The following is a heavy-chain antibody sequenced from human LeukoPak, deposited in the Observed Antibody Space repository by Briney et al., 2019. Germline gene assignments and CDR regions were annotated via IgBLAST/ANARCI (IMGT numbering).Heavy chain of an antibody. D-gene: IGHD3-22*01. V-gene: IGHV1-18*01. Sequence: GASVKVSCKASGYTFTSYGISWVRQAPGQGVEWMGWISAYNGNTNYAQKLQGIVTMTTDTSMSTAYMELRSLRSDDTAVYYCARVMAYDSSGYRYYFDYWGQGTLVTVSS. CDR3: ARVMAYDSSGYRYYFDY. CDR1: GYTFTSYG. CDR2: ISAYNGNT. J-gene: IGHJ4*02.